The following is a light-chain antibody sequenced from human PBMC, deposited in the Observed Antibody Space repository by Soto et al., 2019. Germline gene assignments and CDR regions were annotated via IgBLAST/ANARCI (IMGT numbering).Light chain of an antibody. CDR3: SSYTITSTYV. CDR2: EVS. J-gene: IGLJ1*01. CDR1: SSDVGGYNY. Sequence: VLTLPASLSGSPGQSITISCTGTSSDVGGYNYVSWYQQHPGKAPKLMIYEVSDRPSGVSNRFYGSKSGNTASLTISGLQAEDEADYYCSSYTITSTYVFGTGTKVTVL. V-gene: IGLV2-14*01.